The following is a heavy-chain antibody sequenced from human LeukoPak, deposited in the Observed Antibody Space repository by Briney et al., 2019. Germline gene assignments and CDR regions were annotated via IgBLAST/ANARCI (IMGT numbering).Heavy chain of an antibody. V-gene: IGHV4-61*01. CDR3: AARYSSSWYDFDY. CDR2: IYYSGST. D-gene: IGHD6-13*01. J-gene: IGHJ4*02. CDR1: GGSVSSGSYY. Sequence: PSETLSLTCTVSGGSVSSGSYYWSWIRQPPGKGLEWIGYIYYSGSTNYNPSLKSRVTISVDTSKNQFSLKLSSVTAADTAVYYCAARYSSSWYDFDYWGQGTLVTVSS.